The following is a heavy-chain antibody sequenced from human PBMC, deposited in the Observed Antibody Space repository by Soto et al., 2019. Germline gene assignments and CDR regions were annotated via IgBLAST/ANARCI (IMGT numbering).Heavy chain of an antibody. V-gene: IGHV5-10-1*01. Sequence: VESLKISCKGSGYIFAGYWITWVLQKPVEGLEWMGRIDPSDSQTYYSPSFRGHVTISVTKSITTVFLQWSSLRASDTAMYYCARQIYDSDTGPNFQYYFDSWGQGTPVTVSS. D-gene: IGHD3-22*01. J-gene: IGHJ4*02. CDR2: IDPSDSQT. CDR1: GYIFAGYW. CDR3: ARQIYDSDTGPNFQYYFDS.